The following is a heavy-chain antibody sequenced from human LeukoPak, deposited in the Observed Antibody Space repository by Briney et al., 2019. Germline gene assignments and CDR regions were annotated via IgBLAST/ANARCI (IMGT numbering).Heavy chain of an antibody. J-gene: IGHJ5*02. D-gene: IGHD2-2*01. Sequence: SETLSLTCAVYGRSFSGYYWSWIRQPPGKGLEWIGEINHSESTNYNPSLKSRVTISVATSKNQFSLKLSSVIAADTAVYYCARGYQLLWGGWFDPWGQGTLVTVSS. V-gene: IGHV4-34*01. CDR3: ARGYQLLWGGWFDP. CDR2: INHSEST. CDR1: GRSFSGYY.